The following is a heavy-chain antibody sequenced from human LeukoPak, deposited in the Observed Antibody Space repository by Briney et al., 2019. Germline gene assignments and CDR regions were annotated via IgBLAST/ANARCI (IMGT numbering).Heavy chain of an antibody. J-gene: IGHJ4*02. V-gene: IGHV3-9*01. Sequence: GGSLRLSCAASGFTFDDYAMHWVRQAPGKGLEWVSGISWNSGSIGYADSVKGRFTISRDNAKNSLYLQMNSLRAEDTAVYYCARDSGFSGTQRGEYWGQGTLVTVSS. D-gene: IGHD3/OR15-3a*01. CDR1: GFTFDDYA. CDR3: ARDSGFSGTQRGEY. CDR2: ISWNSGSI.